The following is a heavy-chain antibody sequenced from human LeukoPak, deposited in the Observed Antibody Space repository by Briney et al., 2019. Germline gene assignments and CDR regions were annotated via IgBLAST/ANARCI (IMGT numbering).Heavy chain of an antibody. J-gene: IGHJ6*02. D-gene: IGHD2-2*01. V-gene: IGHV3-33*01. CDR1: GFTFSSYG. CDR3: ARDPFMYCSSTSCSTHYYYYGMDV. Sequence: GRSLRLSCAASGFTFSSYGMHWVRPAPGKGLEWVAVIWYDGSNKYYADSVKGRFTISRDNSKNTLYLQMNSLRAEDTAVYYCARDPFMYCSSTSCSTHYYYYGMDVWGQGTTVTVSS. CDR2: IWYDGSNK.